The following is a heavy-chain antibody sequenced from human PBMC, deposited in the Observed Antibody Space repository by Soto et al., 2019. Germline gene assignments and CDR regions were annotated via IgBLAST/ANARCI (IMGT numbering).Heavy chain of an antibody. Sequence: GESLKISCKGSAYSFTSYWISWVRQMPGKGLEWMGRIDPSDSYTNYSPSFQGHVTISADKSISTAYLQWSSLKASDTAMYYCASLTDLWSGSLPEIYYVINVCAQGTTVT. CDR3: ASLTDLWSGSLPEIYYVINV. V-gene: IGHV5-10-1*01. D-gene: IGHD3-3*01. J-gene: IGHJ6*01. CDR1: AYSFTSYW. CDR2: IDPSDSYT.